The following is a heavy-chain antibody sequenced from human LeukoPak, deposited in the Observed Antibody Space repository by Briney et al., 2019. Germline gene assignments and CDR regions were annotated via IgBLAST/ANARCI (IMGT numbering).Heavy chain of an antibody. V-gene: IGHV4-39*01. CDR3: ARRGNDYGDYYFDY. CDR1: GGSISSSIYY. J-gene: IGHJ4*02. Sequence: SETLSLTCTVSGGSISSSIYYWGWIRQPPGKGLEWIGSIYYSGSTYYNPSLKSRVTISVDTSKNQFSLKLSSVTAADTAVYYCARRGNDYGDYYFDYWGQGTLVTVSS. CDR2: IYYSGST. D-gene: IGHD4-17*01.